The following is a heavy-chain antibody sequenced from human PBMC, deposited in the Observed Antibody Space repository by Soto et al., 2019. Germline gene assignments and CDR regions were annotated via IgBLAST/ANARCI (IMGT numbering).Heavy chain of an antibody. CDR1: GFTFSRYA. Sequence: QVQVVESGGGVVQPGRSLRLSCAASGFTFSRYAIQWVRQAPGKGLEWVAVISRDGSNKYYVDSVKGRFTISRDNSKNTLYLQMNSLRDEDTAVYYCARSRNSAVADSFDFWGQGTLVTVSS. D-gene: IGHD3-10*01. V-gene: IGHV3-30*04. CDR3: ARSRNSAVADSFDF. J-gene: IGHJ4*02. CDR2: ISRDGSNK.